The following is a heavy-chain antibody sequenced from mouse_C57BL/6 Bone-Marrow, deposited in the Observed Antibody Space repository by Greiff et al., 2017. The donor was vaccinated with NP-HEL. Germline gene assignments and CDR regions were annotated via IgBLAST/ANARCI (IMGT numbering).Heavy chain of an antibody. CDR2: FYPGSGSI. D-gene: IGHD4-1*01. V-gene: IGHV1-62-2*01. CDR1: GYTFTEYT. Sequence: VKLMESGAELVKPGASVKLSCKASGYTFTEYTIHWVKQRSGQGLEWIGWFYPGSGSIKYNEKFKDKATLTADKSSRTVYMELSRLTSEYPAVYFCARHGPPLTYFDYWGQGTTLTVSS. J-gene: IGHJ2*01. CDR3: ARHGPPLTYFDY.